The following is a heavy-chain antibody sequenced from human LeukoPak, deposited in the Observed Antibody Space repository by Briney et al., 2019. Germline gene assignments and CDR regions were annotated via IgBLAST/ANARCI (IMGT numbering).Heavy chain of an antibody. CDR3: ARRRFGELPGFDP. V-gene: IGHV4-59*01. Sequence: PSETLSLTCAVYGGSFSGYYWSWIRQPPGKGLEWIGYIYYSGSTNYNPSLKSRVTISVDTSKNQFSLKLSSVTAADTAVYYCARRRFGELPGFDPWGQGTLVTVSS. CDR2: IYYSGST. J-gene: IGHJ5*02. D-gene: IGHD3-10*01. CDR1: GGSFSGYY.